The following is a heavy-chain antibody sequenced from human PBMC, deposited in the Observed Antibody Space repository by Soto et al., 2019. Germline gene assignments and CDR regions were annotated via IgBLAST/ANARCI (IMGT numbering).Heavy chain of an antibody. Sequence: QEQLVESGGGVVQPGRSLRLSCAASGITFNRNGMHWVRQAPGKGLEWVAVIWYDGSKTAYSDSVKGRFTISRDNAKNTLYLQMHRVRAEDTAIYYCARDRSAGDYFYYGMDVWGQGTTVTVSS. CDR2: IWYDGSKT. J-gene: IGHJ6*02. CDR1: GITFNRNG. D-gene: IGHD1-1*01. V-gene: IGHV3-33*01. CDR3: ARDRSAGDYFYYGMDV.